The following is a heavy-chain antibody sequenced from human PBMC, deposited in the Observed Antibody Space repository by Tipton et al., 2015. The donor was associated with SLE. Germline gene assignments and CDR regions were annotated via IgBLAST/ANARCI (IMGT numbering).Heavy chain of an antibody. Sequence: TLSLTCAVSGFSISSGSYWGWIRQPPGKGLEWIGSIYHRWRTYYNPSLKSRVTISVDTSKNQFSLKLSSVTAADTAVYYCARYPFKYSSGWCYFDYWGQGTLVTVSS. CDR3: ARYPFKYSSGWCYFDY. J-gene: IGHJ4*02. CDR1: GFSISSGSY. V-gene: IGHV4-38-2*01. D-gene: IGHD6-19*01. CDR2: IYHRWRT.